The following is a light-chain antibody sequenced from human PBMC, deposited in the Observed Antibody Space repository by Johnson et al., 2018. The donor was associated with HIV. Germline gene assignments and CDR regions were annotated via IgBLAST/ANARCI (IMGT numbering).Light chain of an antibody. CDR2: ENN. J-gene: IGLJ1*01. CDR3: GTWDSSLSASYV. Sequence: QSVLTQPPSVSAAPGQKVTISCSGSSSNIGNNYVSWYQQLPGTAPKLLIYENNKRPSGIPDRFSGSKSGTSATLGITGLQTGDEADYYCGTWDSSLSASYVFGTGTKDTVL. V-gene: IGLV1-51*02. CDR1: SSNIGNNY.